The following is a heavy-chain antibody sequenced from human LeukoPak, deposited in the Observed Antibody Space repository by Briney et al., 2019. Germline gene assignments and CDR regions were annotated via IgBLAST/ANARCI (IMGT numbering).Heavy chain of an antibody. J-gene: IGHJ6*03. Sequence: PGGSLRLSCVASGFTFSTNSMNWVRQAPGKGLEWISSISSASYHRFYTDSVKGRFIISRDNANNLLFLEMSSLRAEDTAVYYCARDEGTSCPHDSACNNYYYHMDVWAKGTTVTVSS. CDR1: GFTFSTNS. V-gene: IGHV3-21*06. CDR2: ISSASYHR. D-gene: IGHD2-2*01. CDR3: ARDEGTSCPHDSACNNYYYHMDV.